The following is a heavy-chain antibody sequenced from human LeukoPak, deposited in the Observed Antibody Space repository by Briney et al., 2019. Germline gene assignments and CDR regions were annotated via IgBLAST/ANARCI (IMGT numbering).Heavy chain of an antibody. CDR3: ARDSGYSAFDYSFAY. CDR1: GFTFSSYE. J-gene: IGHJ4*02. V-gene: IGHV3-48*03. D-gene: IGHD1-26*01. CDR2: ISSSGSTM. Sequence: GGSLRLSCAASGFTFSSYEMNWVRQVPGKGLEWVSYISSSGSTMYYADSVKGRFTISRDNAKNSLYLQMNSLRAEDTAVYYCARDSGYSAFDYSFAYWGQGTLVTVSS.